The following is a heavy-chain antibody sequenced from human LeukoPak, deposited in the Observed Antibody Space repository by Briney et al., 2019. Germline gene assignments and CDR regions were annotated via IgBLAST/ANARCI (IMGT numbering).Heavy chain of an antibody. D-gene: IGHD1-1*01. CDR1: GFTFSSYA. CDR3: AKAITTGTFEDNWFDP. CDR2: ISGSGGST. V-gene: IGHV3-23*01. Sequence: GGSLRLSCAASGFTFSSYAMSWVRQAPGKGLEWVSAISGSGGSTYYADSVKGRFTISRDNSKNTLYLQMNSLRAEDTAVYYCAKAITTGTFEDNWFDPWGQGTLVTVSS. J-gene: IGHJ5*02.